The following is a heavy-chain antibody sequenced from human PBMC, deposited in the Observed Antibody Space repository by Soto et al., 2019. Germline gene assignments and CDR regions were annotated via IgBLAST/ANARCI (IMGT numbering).Heavy chain of an antibody. CDR1: GFTFSSYW. D-gene: IGHD6-19*01. V-gene: IGHV3-74*01. J-gene: IGHJ4*02. Sequence: GGSLRLSCAASGFTFSSYWMHWVRQAPGKGLVWVSRINSDGSTSYADSVKGRFTISRDNAKNTLYLQMNSLRAEDTAVYYCARGSGSSGWYIGYWGQGTLVTVSS. CDR3: ARGSGSSGWYIGY. CDR2: INSDGST.